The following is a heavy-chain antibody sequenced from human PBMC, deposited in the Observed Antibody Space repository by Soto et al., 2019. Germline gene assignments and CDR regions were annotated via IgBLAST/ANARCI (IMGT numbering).Heavy chain of an antibody. CDR3: ARDYDRWGEDGFDP. CDR2: ISGYDGDR. Sequence: QVQLVQSGAEMKKPGASVKVSCKASGYTFTNYGISWVRQAPGQGPEWMGWISGYDGDRNYAQKFQGRVTMTTDTSTSTAYMELRSLTSDDTAVYYCARDYDRWGEDGFDPWGQGTLVTVSS. V-gene: IGHV1-18*01. D-gene: IGHD3-16*01. CDR1: GYTFTNYG. J-gene: IGHJ5*02.